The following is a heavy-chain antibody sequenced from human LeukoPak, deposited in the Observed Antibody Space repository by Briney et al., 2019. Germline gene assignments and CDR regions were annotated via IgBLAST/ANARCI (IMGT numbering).Heavy chain of an antibody. Sequence: GASVKVSCKASGYTFTSYDINWVRQATGQGLEWMGWMNPNSGNTGYAQKFQGRVTMTRNTSISTAYMELSSLRSEDTAVYYCARVASLPPVRITIFGVVNKRIRYYYYYMDVWGKGTTVTVSS. CDR3: ARVASLPPVRITIFGVVNKRIRYYYYYMDV. J-gene: IGHJ6*03. CDR1: GYTFTSYD. V-gene: IGHV1-8*01. CDR2: MNPNSGNT. D-gene: IGHD3-3*01.